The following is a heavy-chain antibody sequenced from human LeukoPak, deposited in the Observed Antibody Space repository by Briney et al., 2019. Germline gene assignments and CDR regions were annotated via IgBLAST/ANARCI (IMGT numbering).Heavy chain of an antibody. Sequence: QTGGSLRLSCAASGFTFSSSAMSWVRQVPGKGLEWVSGISSSGGSTNYADSVRGRFTISRDNSKNTLYLQMNSLRAEDTAVYYCARDQSQYSYGYDYWGQGTLVTVSS. V-gene: IGHV3-23*01. CDR3: ARDQSQYSYGYDY. CDR2: ISSSGGST. D-gene: IGHD5-18*01. CDR1: GFTFSSSA. J-gene: IGHJ4*02.